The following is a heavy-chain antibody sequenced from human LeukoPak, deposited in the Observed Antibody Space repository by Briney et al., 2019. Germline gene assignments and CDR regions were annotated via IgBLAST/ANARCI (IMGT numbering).Heavy chain of an antibody. Sequence: QPGGSLRLSCAASGFAFSRSWMNWVRQAPGKGLEWVANIKPDGSEINYVDSVRGRFTISRDNARNSLYLQMNSLRTDDTAVYYCATDRGWLQFDSWGQGTLVTVYS. J-gene: IGHJ4*02. D-gene: IGHD5-24*01. CDR2: IKPDGSEI. CDR3: ATDRGWLQFDS. V-gene: IGHV3-7*05. CDR1: GFAFSRSW.